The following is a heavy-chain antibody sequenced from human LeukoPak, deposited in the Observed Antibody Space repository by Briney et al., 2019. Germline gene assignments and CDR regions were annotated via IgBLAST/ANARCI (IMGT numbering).Heavy chain of an antibody. CDR1: GFTFSSYW. D-gene: IGHD6-19*01. J-gene: IGHJ4*02. Sequence: PEGSLRLSCAASGFTFSSYWMSWVRQAPGKGLEWVSGISWNSGSIGYADSVKGRFTISRDNGENSLYLQMNSLRPEDTALYYCAKAYSSGWQHFDYWGQGILVTVSS. CDR2: ISWNSGSI. CDR3: AKAYSSGWQHFDY. V-gene: IGHV3-9*01.